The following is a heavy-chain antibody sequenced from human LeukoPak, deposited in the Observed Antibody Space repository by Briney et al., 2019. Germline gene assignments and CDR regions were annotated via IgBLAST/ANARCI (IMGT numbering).Heavy chain of an antibody. CDR2: INHSGST. V-gene: IGHV4-34*01. J-gene: IGHJ4*02. Sequence: SETLSLTCAVYGGSFSGYYWSWIRPPPGKGLEWIGEINHSGSTNNNPSLKSRVTLSVDTSNNHFSLKLSSVTVAYTAVYYWARRRSWVPPVGSRATGRDEHHDYWGQGTLVTVSS. CDR1: GGSFSGYY. CDR3: ARRRSWVPPVGSRATGRDEHHDY. D-gene: IGHD1-26*01.